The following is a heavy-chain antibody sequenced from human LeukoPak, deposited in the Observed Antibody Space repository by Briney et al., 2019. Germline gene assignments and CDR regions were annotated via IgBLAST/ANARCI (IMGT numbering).Heavy chain of an antibody. Sequence: GGSLRLSCAASGFTFSSYSMNWVRQAPGKGLEWVSYISSSSSTIYYADSVKGRFTISRDNAKNSLYLQMNSLRAEDTAVYYCAREGGNSHYYYYYMDVWGKGTTVTVS. CDR1: GFTFSSYS. D-gene: IGHD4-23*01. V-gene: IGHV3-48*01. CDR3: AREGGNSHYYYYYMDV. CDR2: ISSSSSTI. J-gene: IGHJ6*03.